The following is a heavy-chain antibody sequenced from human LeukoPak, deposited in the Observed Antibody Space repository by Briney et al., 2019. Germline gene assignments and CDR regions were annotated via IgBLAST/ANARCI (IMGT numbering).Heavy chain of an antibody. Sequence: GGSLRLCCAASEFSFSSYGMHGGSQAPGKGLGWVAVISYDGNNKYYADSVEGRFTISRDNSKKTLYVQMNRLRTEDTAVYYCARDRADWDLDYWGQGTLVTVSS. D-gene: IGHD3/OR15-3a*01. CDR2: ISYDGNNK. V-gene: IGHV3-30*19. J-gene: IGHJ4*02. CDR3: ARDRADWDLDY. CDR1: EFSFSSYG.